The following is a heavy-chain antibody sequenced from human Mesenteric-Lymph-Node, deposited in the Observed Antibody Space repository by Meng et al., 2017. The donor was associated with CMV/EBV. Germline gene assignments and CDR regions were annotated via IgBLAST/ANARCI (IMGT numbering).Heavy chain of an antibody. CDR3: VRQQQKVRGRYPEY. D-gene: IGHD6-13*01. CDR2: INTDTGNP. V-gene: IGHV7-4-1*02. Sequence: SGYTFTNYGMSWLRQAPGQSLEWMGWINTDTGNPTYAQGFSGRFVFSLDTSVTTAYLQISSLEADDTAVYYCVRQQQKVRGRYPEYWGPGTLVTVSS. J-gene: IGHJ4*02. CDR1: GYTFTNYG.